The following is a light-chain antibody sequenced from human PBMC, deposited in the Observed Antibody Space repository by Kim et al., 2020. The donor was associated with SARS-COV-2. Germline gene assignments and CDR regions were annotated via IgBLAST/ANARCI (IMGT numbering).Light chain of an antibody. CDR2: AAS. J-gene: IGKJ3*01. CDR1: QSSTTY. V-gene: IGKV1-39*01. Sequence: ASVGDSVTITCRASQSSTTYLNWYQQKPGKAPKLLIYAASSLQSGVPSRFSGSGSGTDFTLTIRNLQPEDFATYYCQQGYNTLFTFGPGTKVDIK. CDR3: QQGYNTLFT.